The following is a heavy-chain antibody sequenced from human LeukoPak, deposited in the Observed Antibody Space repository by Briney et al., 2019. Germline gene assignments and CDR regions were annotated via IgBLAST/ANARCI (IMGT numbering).Heavy chain of an antibody. D-gene: IGHD3-10*01. CDR3: ARDSGGYYYYYGMDV. CDR1: GFTVSSNY. Sequence: GGSLRLSCAASGFTVSSNYMSWVRQAPGKGLEWVSVIYSGGSTYYADSVKGRFTISRDNPKNTLYLQMNSLRAEDTAVYYCARDSGGYYYYYGMDVWGQGTTVTVSS. V-gene: IGHV3-53*01. CDR2: IYSGGST. J-gene: IGHJ6*02.